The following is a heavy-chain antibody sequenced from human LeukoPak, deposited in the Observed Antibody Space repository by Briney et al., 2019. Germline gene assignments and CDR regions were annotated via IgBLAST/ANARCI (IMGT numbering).Heavy chain of an antibody. CDR1: GITFSSYG. D-gene: IGHD1-1*01. CDR3: AKHPRITTAAYYFDY. V-gene: IGHV3-23*01. Sequence: PGGSLRLSCAASGITFSSYGMSWVRQAPGKGLEWVSSISSTGGTTYYADSVKGRFTISRDNSKNTLYLQMNSLRAEDTAIYYCAKHPRITTAAYYFDYWGQGILVTVSS. CDR2: ISSTGGTT. J-gene: IGHJ4*02.